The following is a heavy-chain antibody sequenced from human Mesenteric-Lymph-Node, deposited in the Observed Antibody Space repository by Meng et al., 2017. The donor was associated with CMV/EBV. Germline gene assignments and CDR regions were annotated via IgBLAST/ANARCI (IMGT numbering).Heavy chain of an antibody. CDR1: GFTFSDYY. Sequence: GESLKISCEASGFTFSDYYMSWIRQAPGKGLEWVSYISSSGSTIYYADSVKGRFTISRDNAKNSLYLQMNSLRAEDTAVYYCARWYCSSTSCSSNWFDPWGQGTLVTVSS. D-gene: IGHD2-2*01. V-gene: IGHV3-11*04. CDR3: ARWYCSSTSCSSNWFDP. J-gene: IGHJ5*02. CDR2: ISSSGSTI.